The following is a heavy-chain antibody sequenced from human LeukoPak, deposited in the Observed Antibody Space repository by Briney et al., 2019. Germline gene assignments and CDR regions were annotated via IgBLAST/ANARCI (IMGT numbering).Heavy chain of an antibody. CDR1: GGSFSGYY. D-gene: IGHD3-10*01. J-gene: IGHJ4*02. V-gene: IGHV4-59*01. CDR3: ARAPRELLFDY. Sequence: SETLSLTCAVYGGSFSGYYWSWIRQPPGKGLEWIGYIYYSGSTNYNPSLKSRVTISVDTSKNQFSLKLSSVTAADTAVYYCARAPRELLFDYWGQGTLVTVSS. CDR2: IYYSGST.